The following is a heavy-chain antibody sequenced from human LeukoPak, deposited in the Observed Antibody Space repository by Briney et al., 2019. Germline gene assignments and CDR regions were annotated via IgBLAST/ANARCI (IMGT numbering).Heavy chain of an antibody. CDR1: GFTFSSYW. J-gene: IGHJ4*02. CDR2: INSDGSSA. D-gene: IGHD1-26*01. CDR3: ARGAPSGSYYY. Sequence: GGSLRLSCAASGFTFSSYWMHWVRQAPGKGLVWVSRINSDGSSATYADSVKGRFTISRDNVKNALYLRMNSLRAEDTAVYYCARGAPSGSYYYWGQGTLVTVSS. V-gene: IGHV3-74*01.